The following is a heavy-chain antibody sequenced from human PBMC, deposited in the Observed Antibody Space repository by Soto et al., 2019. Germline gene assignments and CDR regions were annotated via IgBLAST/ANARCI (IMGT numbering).Heavy chain of an antibody. J-gene: IGHJ4*02. V-gene: IGHV1-18*01. CDR1: GYTFTTYG. CDR2: NSAYSGDT. D-gene: IGHD3-10*01. CDR3: VSEREYVLDSVFYFGN. Sequence: QVQLVQSGAEVKKPGASVKVSCTASGYTFTTYGISWVRQAPGQGLEWMGWNSAYSGDTRYARKLEDRYTMTRDTSTRTAYMELRGLSPDNAAVYYCVSEREYVLDSVFYFGNGGRGPLVTVSP.